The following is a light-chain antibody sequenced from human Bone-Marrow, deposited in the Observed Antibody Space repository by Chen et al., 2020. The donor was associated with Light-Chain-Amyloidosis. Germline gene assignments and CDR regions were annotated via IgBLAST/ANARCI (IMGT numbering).Light chain of an antibody. CDR3: QSADSSGTYEVI. J-gene: IGLJ2*01. CDR2: RDT. CDR1: DLPTKY. Sequence: SYELTQPPLVSVSPGQTARITCSGDDLPTKYAYWYQQKPGQAPVLVIHRDTERPSGISERFSGYSSGTTATLTIRGVQAEDEADYHCQSADSSGTYEVIFGGGTKLTVL. V-gene: IGLV3-25*03.